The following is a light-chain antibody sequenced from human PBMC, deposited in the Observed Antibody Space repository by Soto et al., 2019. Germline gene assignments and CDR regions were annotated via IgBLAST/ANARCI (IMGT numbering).Light chain of an antibody. J-gene: IGKJ1*01. V-gene: IGKV1-5*01. CDR2: DAS. Sequence: DIQMTQSPSTLSASIGDRVTITCRASQSISNWLAWYRQRPGKAPRLLIYDASSLKSGVPSRFSGSGSGTEFTLTINSLQPDDFATYYCQQYHIYSGTFGQGTKV. CDR1: QSISNW. CDR3: QQYHIYSGT.